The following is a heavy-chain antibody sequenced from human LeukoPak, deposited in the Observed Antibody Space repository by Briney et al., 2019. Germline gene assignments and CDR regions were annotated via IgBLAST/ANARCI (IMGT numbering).Heavy chain of an antibody. CDR3: AHSEEYSSSSGVFHYYYMDV. CDR2: INHSGST. V-gene: IGHV4-34*08. D-gene: IGHD6-6*01. CDR1: GFTVSSNS. Sequence: GSLRLSCTVSGFTVSSNSMSWVRQPPGKGLEWIGEINHSGSTNYNPSLKSRVTISVDTSKNQFSLKLSSVTAADTAVYYCAHSEEYSSSSGVFHYYYMDVWGKGTTVTVPS. J-gene: IGHJ6*03.